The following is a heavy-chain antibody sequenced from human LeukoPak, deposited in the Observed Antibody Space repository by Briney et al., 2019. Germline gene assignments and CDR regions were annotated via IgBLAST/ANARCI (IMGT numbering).Heavy chain of an antibody. CDR2: FDPEDGET. CDR1: GYTLAELS. Sequence: ASVKVSCKVSGYTLAELSMHWVRQAPGKGLEWMGGFDPEDGETIYAQKFQGRVTMTEDTSTDTAYMELSSLRSEDTAVYYCATGYYDYVWGSYMDAFDIWGQGTMVTASS. J-gene: IGHJ3*02. D-gene: IGHD3-16*01. CDR3: ATGYYDYVWGSYMDAFDI. V-gene: IGHV1-24*01.